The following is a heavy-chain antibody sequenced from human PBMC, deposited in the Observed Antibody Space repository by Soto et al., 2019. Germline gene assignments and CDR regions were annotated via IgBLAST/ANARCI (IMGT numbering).Heavy chain of an antibody. J-gene: IGHJ5*02. CDR1: GDSVSSNSAV. D-gene: IGHD2-2*01. V-gene: IGHV6-1*01. CDR2: TYYRSKWYN. CDR3: ARVEYTSPPA. Sequence: SQTLSLTCAISGDSVSSNSAVWSWIRQSPSRGLEWLGRTYYRSKWYNDYAVSVKSRITINPDTAKNQFSLQLNSVTPEDTAVYYCARVEYTSPPAWGQGTLVTVSS.